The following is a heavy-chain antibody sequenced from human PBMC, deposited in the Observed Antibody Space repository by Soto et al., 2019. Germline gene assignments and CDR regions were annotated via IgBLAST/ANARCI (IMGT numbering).Heavy chain of an antibody. CDR1: GFSSSDYS. CDR2: ISASGVST. Sequence: SGGSLRLSCVACGFSSSDYSMKWVRQAPWKGLEWVSGISASGVSTHYAAFVKGRFTMSRDNSKSTLYLEMNNLRAGDTAVYYCEAYPWNSQPGFWGQGTLVPVSS. J-gene: IGHJ4*02. V-gene: IGHV3-23*01. CDR3: EAYPWNSQPGF. D-gene: IGHD1-7*01.